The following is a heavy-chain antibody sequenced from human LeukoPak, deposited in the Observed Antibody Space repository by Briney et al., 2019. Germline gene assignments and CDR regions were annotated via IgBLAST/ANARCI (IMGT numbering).Heavy chain of an antibody. V-gene: IGHV4-4*02. J-gene: IGHJ4*02. CDR2: ISLTGET. CDR3: AGASSSGWFPDIDH. CDR1: GGSISSTNW. Sequence: SETLSLTCGVSGGSISSTNWWSWVRQPPGQGLEWIGEISLTGETNYNPSLNGRVTMSLDESRNQLSLDLTSVTAADTAIYYCAGASSSGWFPDIDHWGQGTLVTVSS. D-gene: IGHD6-19*01.